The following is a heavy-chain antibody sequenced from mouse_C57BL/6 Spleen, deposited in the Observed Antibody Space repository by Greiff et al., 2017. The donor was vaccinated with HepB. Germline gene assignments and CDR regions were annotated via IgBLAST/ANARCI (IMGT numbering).Heavy chain of an antibody. J-gene: IGHJ4*01. CDR2: IYPSDSET. CDR3: ARCGGPCAMGC. V-gene: IGHV1-61*01. D-gene: IGHD1-1*02. Sequence: QVQLQQPGAELVRPGSSVKLSCKASGYTFTSYWMDWVKQRPGQGLEWIGNIYPSDSETYYNHKLKDKDTLTVDKSSSTVYMQLSGLKSEDSAVYYCARCGGPCAMGCWGQGTSVTVSS. CDR1: GYTFTSYW.